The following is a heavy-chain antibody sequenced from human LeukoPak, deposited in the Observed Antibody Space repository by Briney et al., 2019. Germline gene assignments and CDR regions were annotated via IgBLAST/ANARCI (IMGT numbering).Heavy chain of an antibody. CDR2: IIPICGTA. J-gene: IGHJ6*03. CDR3: AETAIAPKDYCYYYMDV. Sequence: SSVKVSCKASGGTFNSYVISWVRQAPGQGLERMGGIIPICGTANYAQKFQGRVTITTDESTSTAYMELSSLRSEDTAVYYCAETAIAPKDYCYYYMDVWGKGTTVTVSS. CDR1: GGTFNSYV. V-gene: IGHV1-69*05. D-gene: IGHD5-18*01.